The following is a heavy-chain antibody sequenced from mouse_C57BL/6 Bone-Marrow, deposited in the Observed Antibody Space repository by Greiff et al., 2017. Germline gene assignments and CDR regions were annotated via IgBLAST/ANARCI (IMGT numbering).Heavy chain of an antibody. CDR2: IDPSDSYT. J-gene: IGHJ3*01. V-gene: IGHV1-69*01. CDR3: ARSRGFAY. CDR1: GYTFTSYW. Sequence: QVQLQQPGAELVMPGASVKLSCKASGYTFTSYWMHWVKQRPGQGLEWIGEIDPSDSYTNYNQKFKGKSTLTVDKSSSSAYMQLSSLTSEDSAVYYCARSRGFAYWGQGTLVTVSA.